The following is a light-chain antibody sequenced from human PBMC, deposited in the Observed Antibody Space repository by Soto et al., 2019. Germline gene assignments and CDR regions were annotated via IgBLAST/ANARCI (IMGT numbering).Light chain of an antibody. Sequence: IVLTQSPATLSLSPGERATLSCRASQSVSSYLAWYQQKPGQAPRLLIYDASNRATGIPARFSGSGSGTDFTLTISSLEPEDFAVYYCQQRSNWPLFGQGNKVEIK. V-gene: IGKV3-11*01. CDR1: QSVSSY. J-gene: IGKJ1*01. CDR2: DAS. CDR3: QQRSNWPL.